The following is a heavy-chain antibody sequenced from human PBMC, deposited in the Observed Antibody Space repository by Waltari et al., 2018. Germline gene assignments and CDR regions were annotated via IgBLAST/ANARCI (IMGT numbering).Heavy chain of an antibody. Sequence: QVQLVQSGDEVKIPGDSVKVSCKASGYTFSNFGINWVRQAPGQGLEWMGWISGYSGDANYVQSLQGRVTMTTDTSTSTAYLELRGLRSDDTAVYYCARGGGPRTVVALPFDHWGQGTLVTVSS. D-gene: IGHD3-22*01. J-gene: IGHJ4*02. CDR1: GYTFSNFG. V-gene: IGHV1-18*01. CDR3: ARGGGPRTVVALPFDH. CDR2: ISGYSGDA.